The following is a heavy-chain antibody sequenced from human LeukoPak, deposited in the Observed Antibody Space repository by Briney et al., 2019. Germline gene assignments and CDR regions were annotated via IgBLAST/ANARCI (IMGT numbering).Heavy chain of an antibody. CDR1: GFTFTNYA. J-gene: IGHJ4*02. D-gene: IGHD3-3*01. Sequence: GGSLRLSCAASGFTFTNYAMRWVRQASGKGLEWVSVINNSGGRTYYADSVKGRFTISRDNSKNTLYLQMNSLRVEDTAMYYCAKDSGYYGFWSGLDSWGQGILVTVSS. CDR2: INNSGGRT. V-gene: IGHV3-23*01. CDR3: AKDSGYYGFWSGLDS.